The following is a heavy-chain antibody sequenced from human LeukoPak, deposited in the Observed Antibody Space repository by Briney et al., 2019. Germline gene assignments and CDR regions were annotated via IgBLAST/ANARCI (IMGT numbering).Heavy chain of an antibody. CDR1: GFTFSSYA. CDR3: AKDPAYSTVTLFDY. Sequence: GGSLRLSCAASGFTFSSYAMSWVRQAPGKGLEWVSAISVSGGSTYYADSVKGRFTISRDNSKNTLYLQMNSLRAEDTAVYYCAKDPAYSTVTLFDYWGQGTLVTVSS. CDR2: ISVSGGST. J-gene: IGHJ4*02. V-gene: IGHV3-23*01. D-gene: IGHD4-17*01.